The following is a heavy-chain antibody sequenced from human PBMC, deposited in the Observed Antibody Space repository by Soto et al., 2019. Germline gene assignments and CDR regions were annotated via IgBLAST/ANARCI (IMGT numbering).Heavy chain of an antibody. V-gene: IGHV3-73*01. CDR2: IRDRADSYAT. Sequence: EVLLVESGGGMVQPGWSLKLSCAASGFVFKDSSIHWVRQAYGKGLEWVGRIRDRADSYATAYAESGKGRFTISRDDSNNTAYLQMSCLKTEDTAIYYCTRLISAAHDYWGQGTLVTVSS. J-gene: IGHJ4*02. CDR3: TRLISAAHDY. CDR1: GFVFKDSS. D-gene: IGHD3-10*01.